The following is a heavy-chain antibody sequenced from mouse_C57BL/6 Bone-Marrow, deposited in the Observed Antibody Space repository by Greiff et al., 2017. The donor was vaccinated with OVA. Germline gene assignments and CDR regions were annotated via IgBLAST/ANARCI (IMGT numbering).Heavy chain of an antibody. V-gene: IGHV1-64*01. CDR2: INPNSGST. CDR3: ARSPFLAY. Sequence: VQLLQPGAELVKPGASVKLSCKASGYSFTSYWMHWVKQSPGQGLEWIGLINPNSGSTYYNEKFKSKATLTVDKSSSTAYMQLSCLTSEDSAVYYCARSPFLAYWGQGTLVTVSA. CDR1: GYSFTSYW. J-gene: IGHJ3*01.